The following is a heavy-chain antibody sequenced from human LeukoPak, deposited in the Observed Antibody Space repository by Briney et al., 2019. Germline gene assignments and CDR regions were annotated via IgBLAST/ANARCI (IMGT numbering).Heavy chain of an antibody. CDR3: ARGGNGYCSSTSCYDNLDY. CDR2: IWYDGSNK. V-gene: IGHV3-33*08. J-gene: IGHJ4*02. Sequence: GGSLRLSCAASGFTFSSYAMSWVREAPGKGLEWVAVIWYDGSNKYYADSVKGRFTISRDNSKNTLYLQMNSLRAEDTAVYYCARGGNGYCSSTSCYDNLDYWGQGTLVTVSS. CDR1: GFTFSSYA. D-gene: IGHD2-2*01.